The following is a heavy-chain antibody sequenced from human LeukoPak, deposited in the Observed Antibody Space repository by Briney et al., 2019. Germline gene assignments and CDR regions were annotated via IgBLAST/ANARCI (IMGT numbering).Heavy chain of an antibody. J-gene: IGHJ4*02. CDR2: ISGSGGST. CDR3: ARGAYGTSSGDY. V-gene: IGHV3-23*01. D-gene: IGHD6-6*01. Sequence: GGSLRLSCAASGFTFSIYAMSWVRQAPGKGLEWASAISGSGGSTFYTDSVKGRFTISRDNSKNTLFLQMISLRAEDTAVYYCARGAYGTSSGDYWGQGTLVTVSS. CDR1: GFTFSIYA.